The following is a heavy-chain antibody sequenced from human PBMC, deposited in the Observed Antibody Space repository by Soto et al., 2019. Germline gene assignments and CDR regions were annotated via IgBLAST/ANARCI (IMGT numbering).Heavy chain of an antibody. CDR1: GFTFSSYA. D-gene: IGHD6-6*01. CDR2: ISGSGGST. J-gene: IGHJ6*02. CDR3: AREQLVGYYYYGMDV. Sequence: GGSLRLSCAASGFTFSSYAMSWVRQAPGKGLEWVSAISGSGGSTYYADSVKGRFTISRDNSKNTLYLQMNSLRAEDTAVYYCAREQLVGYYYYGMDVCGQGNTVTVSS. V-gene: IGHV3-23*01.